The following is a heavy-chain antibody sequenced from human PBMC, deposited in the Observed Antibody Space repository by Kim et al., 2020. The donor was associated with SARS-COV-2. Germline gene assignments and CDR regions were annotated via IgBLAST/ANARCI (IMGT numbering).Heavy chain of an antibody. J-gene: IGHJ1*01. CDR2: IIPIFGTA. Sequence: SVKVSCKASGGTFSSYAISWVRQAPGQGLEWMGGIIPIFGTANYAQKFQGRVTITADESTSTAYMELSSLRSEDTAVYYCARDNRYYYDSSGYDRYSQHWGQGTLVTVSS. CDR1: GGTFSSYA. V-gene: IGHV1-69*13. CDR3: ARDNRYYYDSSGYDRYSQH. D-gene: IGHD3-22*01.